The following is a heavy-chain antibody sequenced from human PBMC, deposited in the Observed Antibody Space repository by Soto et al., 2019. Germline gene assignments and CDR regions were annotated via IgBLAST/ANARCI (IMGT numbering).Heavy chain of an antibody. CDR1: GYTFTSYA. D-gene: IGHD3-3*01. CDR2: INAGNGNT. CDR3: ARSLVHVTISIRAGIDY. Sequence: ASVKVSCKASGYTFTSYAMHWVRQAPGQRLEWMGWINAGNGNTKYSQKFQGRVTITRDTSASTAYMELSSLRSEDTAVYYCARSLVHVTISIRAGIDYWGQGTLVTVSS. J-gene: IGHJ4*02. V-gene: IGHV1-3*01.